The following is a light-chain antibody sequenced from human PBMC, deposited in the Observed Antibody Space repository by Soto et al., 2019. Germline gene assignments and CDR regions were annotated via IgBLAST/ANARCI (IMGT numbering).Light chain of an antibody. J-gene: IGKJ2*01. V-gene: IGKV1-5*01. CDR1: QSISSW. CDR2: DAY. CDR3: QQYNSYPYT. Sequence: DIQMTQSPSTLSASVGDRVTITCRASQSISSWLAWYQQKPGKAPNLWIYDAYSLESGVPSRFIGSGSGTELPLTISRRQPDDFASYYCQQYNSYPYTFGQGTKLEIK.